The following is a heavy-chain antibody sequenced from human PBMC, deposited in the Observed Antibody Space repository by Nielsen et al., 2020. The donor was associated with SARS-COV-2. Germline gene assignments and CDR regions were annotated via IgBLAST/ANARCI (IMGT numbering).Heavy chain of an antibody. J-gene: IGHJ6*02. CDR2: ISAYNGNT. Sequence: ASVKVSCKASGYTFTSYGINWVRQAPGQGLEWMGWISAYNGNTNYAQKLQGRVTMTTDTSTSTAYMELRSLRSDDTAVYYCARGVVVVPAAPKVPYYYYGMDVWGQGTTVTVSS. CDR1: GYTFTSYG. CDR3: ARGVVVVPAAPKVPYYYYGMDV. V-gene: IGHV1-18*01. D-gene: IGHD2-2*01.